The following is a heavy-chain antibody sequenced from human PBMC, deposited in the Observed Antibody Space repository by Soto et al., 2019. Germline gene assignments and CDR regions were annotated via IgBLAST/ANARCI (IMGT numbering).Heavy chain of an antibody. CDR3: AREGFFRDFAYGMDV. D-gene: IGHD3-10*01. Sequence: PSETLSLTCAVYGGSFRGYYWSWIRHPPGKGLEWIGEINHSESTNYNPSLKSRVTISVDTSKNQFSLKLSSVTAADTAVYYCAREGFFRDFAYGMDVWGQGTTVTVSS. V-gene: IGHV4-34*01. CDR1: GGSFRGYY. CDR2: INHSEST. J-gene: IGHJ6*02.